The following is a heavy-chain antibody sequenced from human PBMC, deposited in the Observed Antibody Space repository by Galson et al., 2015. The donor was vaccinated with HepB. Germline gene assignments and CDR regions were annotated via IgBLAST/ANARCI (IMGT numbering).Heavy chain of an antibody. Sequence: QSGAEVKKPGESLRISCKGSGYSFTSYWTSWVRQMPGKGLEWMGRIDPSDSYTNYSPSFQGHVTISADKSISTAYLQWSSLKASDTAMYYCARHKEGLELRGYWGQGTLVTVSS. CDR1: GYSFTSYW. CDR2: IDPSDSYT. J-gene: IGHJ4*02. CDR3: ARHKEGLELRGY. V-gene: IGHV5-10-1*01. D-gene: IGHD1-7*01.